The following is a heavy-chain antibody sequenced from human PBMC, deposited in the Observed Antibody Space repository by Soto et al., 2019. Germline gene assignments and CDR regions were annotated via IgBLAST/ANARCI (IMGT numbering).Heavy chain of an antibody. CDR2: ISAYNGNT. CDR1: GYTFTSYG. D-gene: IGHD3-22*01. J-gene: IGHJ3*02. Sequence: QVQLVQSGAEVKKPGASVKVSCKASGYTFTSYGISWVRQAPGQGLEWMGWISAYNGNTNYVQKLQGRVTMTTDTSTSTAYMELRSLRSDDTAVYYCATYLGFYCDSSGYSHAFDIWGQGTMVTVSS. V-gene: IGHV1-18*01. CDR3: ATYLGFYCDSSGYSHAFDI.